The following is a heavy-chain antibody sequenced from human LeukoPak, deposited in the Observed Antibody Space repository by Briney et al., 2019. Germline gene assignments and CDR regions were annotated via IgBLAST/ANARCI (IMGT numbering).Heavy chain of an antibody. Sequence: ASVKVSCKASGYTFTGYYMHWVRQAPGQGLEWMGWINPNSGGTNYAQKFQGWVTMTRDTSISTAYMELSRLRSDDTAVYYCASIAVAGLYNWFDPWGQGTLVTVSS. CDR1: GYTFTGYY. CDR3: ASIAVAGLYNWFDP. V-gene: IGHV1-2*04. J-gene: IGHJ5*02. D-gene: IGHD6-19*01. CDR2: INPNSGGT.